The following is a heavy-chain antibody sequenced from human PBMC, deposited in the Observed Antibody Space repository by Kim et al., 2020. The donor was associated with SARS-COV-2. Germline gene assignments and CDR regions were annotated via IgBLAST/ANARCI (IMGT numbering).Heavy chain of an antibody. Sequence: ASVKVSCKASGYTFTSYYMHWVRQAPGQGLEWMGIINPSGGSTSYAQKFQGRVTMTRDTSTSTVYMELSSLRSEDTAVYYCARDAGQGTPAEYFQHWGQGTLVTVSS. CDR2: INPSGGST. CDR1: GYTFTSYY. CDR3: ARDAGQGTPAEYFQH. J-gene: IGHJ1*01. D-gene: IGHD2-15*01. V-gene: IGHV1-46*01.